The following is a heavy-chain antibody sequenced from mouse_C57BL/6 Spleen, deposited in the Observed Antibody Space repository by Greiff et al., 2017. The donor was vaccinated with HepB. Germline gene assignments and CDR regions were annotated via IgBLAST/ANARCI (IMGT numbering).Heavy chain of an antibody. D-gene: IGHD2-3*01. CDR3: ARAYWDGYYSGAMDY. CDR1: GYTFTDYY. J-gene: IGHJ4*01. CDR2: INPYNGGT. Sequence: VHVKQSGPVLVKPGASVKMSCKASGYTFTDYYMNWVKQSHGKSLEWIGVINPYNGGTSYNQKFKGKATLTVDKSSSTAYMELNSLTSEDSAVYYCARAYWDGYYSGAMDYWGQGTSVTVSS. V-gene: IGHV1-19*01.